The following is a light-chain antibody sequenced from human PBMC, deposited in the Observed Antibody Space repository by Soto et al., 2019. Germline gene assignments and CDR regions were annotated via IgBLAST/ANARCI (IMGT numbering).Light chain of an antibody. CDR1: QDITYW. J-gene: IGKJ4*01. CDR3: QQAHSFPLT. CDR2: DAS. V-gene: IGKV1D-12*01. Sequence: DIQITQSPASVTASVGDRVTITCRASQDITYWLAWYQQTPGKVPKVLIYDASSLQGGVPSRFSGSGSGTDFTLTISSLQPEDSATYYCQQAHSFPLTFGGGTKVEIK.